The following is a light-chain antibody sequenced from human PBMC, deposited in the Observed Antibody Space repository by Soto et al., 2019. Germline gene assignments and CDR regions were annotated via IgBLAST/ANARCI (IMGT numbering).Light chain of an antibody. Sequence: QSVLTQPASVSGSPGQSITISCTGTSSDVGGYNYVSWYQQHPGKAPKLIIYDVSNRPSGVSNRFTGSKSGKTASLTFSGLQAEDEADYYCSSYTSSSTLVFGTGTKVTVL. CDR1: SSDVGGYNY. CDR3: SSYTSSSTLV. V-gene: IGLV2-14*01. CDR2: DVS. J-gene: IGLJ1*01.